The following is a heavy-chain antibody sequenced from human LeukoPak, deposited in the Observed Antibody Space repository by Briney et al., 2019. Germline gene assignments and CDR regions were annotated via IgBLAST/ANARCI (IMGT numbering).Heavy chain of an antibody. V-gene: IGHV1-69*05. CDR2: IIPIFGTA. CDR3: ASGYYDSSGYYDDAFDI. D-gene: IGHD3-22*01. J-gene: IGHJ3*02. Sequence: ASVKVSCKASGGTFSSCAISWVRQAPGQGLEWMGRIIPIFGTANYAQKFQGRVTITTDESTSTAYMELSSLRSEDTAVYYCASGYYDSSGYYDDAFDIWGQGTMVTVSS. CDR1: GGTFSSCA.